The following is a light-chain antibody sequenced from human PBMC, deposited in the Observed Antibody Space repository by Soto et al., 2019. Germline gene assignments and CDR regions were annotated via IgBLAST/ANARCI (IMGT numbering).Light chain of an antibody. J-gene: IGLJ1*01. CDR2: RNA. CDR3: ATWDDSLNIYV. Sequence: VLTQPPSSYVTPGQRITISFSGSSSNVGSNTVNWYQQVPGVAPKLLIYRNAQRPSGVPDRFSGSKSGTSASLVISGLQSGDEADYYCATWDDSLNIYVFGTGTKVTVL. V-gene: IGLV1-44*01. CDR1: SSNVGSNT.